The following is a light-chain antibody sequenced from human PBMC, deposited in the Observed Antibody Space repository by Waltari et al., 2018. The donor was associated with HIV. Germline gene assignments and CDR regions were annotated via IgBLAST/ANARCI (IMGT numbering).Light chain of an antibody. CDR2: DVT. V-gene: IGLV2-8*01. CDR1: SSDVGGYNY. J-gene: IGLJ2*01. CDR3: SSYSGSSTLV. Sequence: QSALTQPPSASGSPGQSVTISCTGTSSDVGGYNYVSWYQQLPGRAPKLMIYDVTKRPSRVPDRFSGSKSGNTASLTVSGLQAEDEADYFCSSYSGSSTLVFGGGTKLTVL.